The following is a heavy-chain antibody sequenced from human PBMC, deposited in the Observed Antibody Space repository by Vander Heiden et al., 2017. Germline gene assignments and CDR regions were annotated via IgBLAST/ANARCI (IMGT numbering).Heavy chain of an antibody. CDR3: AKDVTYDSSGYYPD. D-gene: IGHD3-22*01. Sequence: EVQLVESGGGLVQPGRSLRLSCAASGITFDDYAMHWVRQAPGKGLEWVSGISWNSGSIGYADSVKGRFTISRDNAKNSLYLQMNSLRAEDTALYYCAKDVTYDSSGYYPDWGQGTLVTVSS. CDR1: GITFDDYA. V-gene: IGHV3-9*01. J-gene: IGHJ4*02. CDR2: ISWNSGSI.